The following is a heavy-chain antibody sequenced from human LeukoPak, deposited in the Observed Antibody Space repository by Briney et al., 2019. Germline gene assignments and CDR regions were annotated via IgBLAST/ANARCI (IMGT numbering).Heavy chain of an antibody. D-gene: IGHD2-15*01. Sequence: SETLSLTCTVSGGSISSSSYSWGWIRQPPGKGLEWIGSIYYSGSTYYNPSLKSRVTISVDTSKNQFSLKLSSVTAADTAVYYCARPNLGRDGQRRAFDIWGQGTMVTVSS. J-gene: IGHJ3*02. CDR3: ARPNLGRDGQRRAFDI. CDR2: IYYSGST. CDR1: GGSISSSSYS. V-gene: IGHV4-39*01.